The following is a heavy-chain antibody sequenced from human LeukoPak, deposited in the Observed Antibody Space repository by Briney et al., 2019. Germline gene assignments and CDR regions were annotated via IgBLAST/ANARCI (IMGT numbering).Heavy chain of an antibody. CDR3: AKDPEYCSSTSCYHSTGDY. D-gene: IGHD2-2*01. CDR2: ISGSGGST. V-gene: IGHV3-23*01. Sequence: GGSLRLSCAASGFTFSSYAMSWVRQAPGKGPEWVSAISGSGGSTYYADSVKGRFTISRDNSKNTLYLQMNSLRAEDTAVYYCAKDPEYCSSTSCYHSTGDYWGQGTLVTVSS. J-gene: IGHJ4*02. CDR1: GFTFSSYA.